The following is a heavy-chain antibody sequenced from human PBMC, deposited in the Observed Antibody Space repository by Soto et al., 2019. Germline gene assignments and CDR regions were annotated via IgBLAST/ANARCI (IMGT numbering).Heavy chain of an antibody. V-gene: IGHV3-30*18. CDR2: ISYDGSDQ. Sequence: GRSLRLSCAGPTFIFSDFGFHWVRQAPGKGLEWVAMISYDGSDQYYGDSVQGRFTIYRDDSKNTVYLQMDSLRAEDTAMYYCEKSTSCIGGSYFPQYWGPGALVTISS. CDR3: EKSTSCIGGSYFPQY. J-gene: IGHJ4*02. CDR1: TFIFSDFG. D-gene: IGHD1-26*01.